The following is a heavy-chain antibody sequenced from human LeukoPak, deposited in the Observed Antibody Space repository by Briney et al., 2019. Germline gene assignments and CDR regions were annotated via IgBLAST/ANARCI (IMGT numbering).Heavy chain of an antibody. D-gene: IGHD3-16*01. Sequence: ASVKVSCKASGGTFSSYAISWVRQAPGQGLEWMGRIIPIFGIANYAQKFQGRVTVTADKSTSTAYMELSSLRSEDTAVYYCARDGGTQHYWGQGTLVTVSS. J-gene: IGHJ4*02. CDR1: GGTFSSYA. CDR3: ARDGGTQHY. CDR2: IIPIFGIA. V-gene: IGHV1-69*04.